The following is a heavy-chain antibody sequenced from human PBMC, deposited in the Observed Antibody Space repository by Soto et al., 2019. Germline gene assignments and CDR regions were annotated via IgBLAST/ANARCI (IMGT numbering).Heavy chain of an antibody. CDR1: GFSFSDYS. Sequence: QVQLVESGGDLVKPGGSLRLSCVASGFSFSDYSMTWMRQAPGGGLDFVAFISNTAITDYYADSVKGRLTISSDNARNSVYLQMDSLRAEDAAVYYCARDWRQMLSHKHYYYHLDVWGTGTTVTVSS. CDR2: ISNTAITD. J-gene: IGHJ6*03. CDR3: ARDWRQMLSHKHYYYHLDV. D-gene: IGHD3-16*01. V-gene: IGHV3-11*01.